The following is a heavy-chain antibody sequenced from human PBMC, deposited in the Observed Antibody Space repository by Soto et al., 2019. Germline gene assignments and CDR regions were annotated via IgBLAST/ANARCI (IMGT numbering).Heavy chain of an antibody. J-gene: IGHJ4*02. D-gene: IGHD5-12*01. Sequence: QVQLQESGPGLVKPSETLSLTCTVSGGSISSYYWSWIRQPPGKGLEWIGYIYYSGSTNYNPSLKSRVTISVDTSKNQFSLKLSSVTAADTAVYYCARDGPSNSGYDCWGQGTLVTVSS. V-gene: IGHV4-59*01. CDR3: ARDGPSNSGYDC. CDR1: GGSISSYY. CDR2: IYYSGST.